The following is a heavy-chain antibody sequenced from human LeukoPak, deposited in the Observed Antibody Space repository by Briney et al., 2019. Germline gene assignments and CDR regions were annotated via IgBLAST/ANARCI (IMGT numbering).Heavy chain of an antibody. Sequence: PGGPLRLSCAASGFTFSSYWMSWVRQAPGKGLEWVANIKQDGSEKYYVDSVKGRFTISRDNAKNSLYLQMNSLRAEDTAVYYCARDRGYSGYDPEGFDYWGQGTLVTVSS. V-gene: IGHV3-7*01. CDR1: GFTFSSYW. CDR2: IKQDGSEK. J-gene: IGHJ4*02. D-gene: IGHD5-12*01. CDR3: ARDRGYSGYDPEGFDY.